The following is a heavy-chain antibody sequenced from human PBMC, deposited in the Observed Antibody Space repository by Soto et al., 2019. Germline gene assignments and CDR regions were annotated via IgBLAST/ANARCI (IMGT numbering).Heavy chain of an antibody. V-gene: IGHV1-69*13. CDR3: ARGYGDYDYYYGMDV. CDR2: IIPIFGTA. CDR1: GGTFSSYA. J-gene: IGHJ6*02. Sequence: SVKVSCKASGGTFSSYAISWVRQAPGQGLEWMGVIIPIFGTANYAQKFQGRVTITADESTSTAYMELSSLRSEDTAVYYCARGYGDYDYYYGMDVWGQGTTVTVSS. D-gene: IGHD4-17*01.